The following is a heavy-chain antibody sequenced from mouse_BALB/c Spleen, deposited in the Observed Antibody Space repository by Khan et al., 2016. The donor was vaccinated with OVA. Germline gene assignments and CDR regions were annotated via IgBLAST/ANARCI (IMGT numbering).Heavy chain of an antibody. D-gene: IGHD1-1*01. Sequence: EVELVESGGGLVKPGGSLKLSCAASGFTFSSYAMSWVRQTPEKRLEWVASINSGGSFYNSDSLKGRFTIHSDNARNILYLQIRSLRYEDTAMYYCSRGHFYGTSYDYLYFDVWDAGTTVTVSS. CDR3: SRGHFYGTSYDYLYFDV. CDR1: GFTFSSYA. CDR2: INSGGSF. J-gene: IGHJ1*01. V-gene: IGHV5-6-5*01.